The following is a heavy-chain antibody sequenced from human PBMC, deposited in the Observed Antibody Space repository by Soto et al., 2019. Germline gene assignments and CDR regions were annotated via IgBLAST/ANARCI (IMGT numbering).Heavy chain of an antibody. D-gene: IGHD2-2*01. V-gene: IGHV3-23*01. CDR3: ATRIVVVPAALNDAFDI. J-gene: IGHJ3*02. CDR2: ISGRGGST. Sequence: GGSLRLSCAASGFTFSSYAMSWVRQAPGKGLEWVSAISGRGGSTYYADSGKGRFTISRDNSKNTLFRQMNSLRAEDTAVYYCATRIVVVPAALNDAFDIWGQGTMVTVSS. CDR1: GFTFSSYA.